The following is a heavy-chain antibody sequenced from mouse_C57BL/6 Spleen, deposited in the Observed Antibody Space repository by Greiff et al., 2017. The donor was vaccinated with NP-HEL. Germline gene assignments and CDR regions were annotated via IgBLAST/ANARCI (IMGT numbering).Heavy chain of an antibody. CDR2: IDPSDSYT. CDR3: AFYDSWFAL. CDR1: GYTFTSYW. J-gene: IGHJ3*01. D-gene: IGHD2-4*01. Sequence: QVQLKQSGAELVMPGASVKLSCKASGYTFTSYWMHWVKQRPGQGLEWIGAIDPSDSYTNYNQKFKGKSTLTVDKSSSTAYLQLSHLTSEDSAVYYCAFYDSWFALWGKGTLDTVP. V-gene: IGHV1-69*01.